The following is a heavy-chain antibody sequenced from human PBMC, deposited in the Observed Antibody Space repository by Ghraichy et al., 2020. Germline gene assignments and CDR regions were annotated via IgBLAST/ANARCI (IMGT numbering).Heavy chain of an antibody. CDR3: ARGGVGTMTVVVILDYMDV. D-gene: IGHD3-22*01. Sequence: ASVKVSCRASGYIFTDYYIHWVRQAPGQGLEWMGWINPNSGGTNYAQKFQGRVTMTRDTSISTAYMELSRLRSDDTAVYYCARGGVGTMTVVVILDYMDVWGKGTTVTVSS. CDR2: INPNSGGT. V-gene: IGHV1-2*02. CDR1: GYIFTDYY. J-gene: IGHJ6*03.